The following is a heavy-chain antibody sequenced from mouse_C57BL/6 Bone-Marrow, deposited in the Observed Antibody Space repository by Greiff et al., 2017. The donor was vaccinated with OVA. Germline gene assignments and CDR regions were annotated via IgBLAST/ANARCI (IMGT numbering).Heavy chain of an antibody. CDR2: ISSGSSTI. V-gene: IGHV5-17*01. CDR1: GFTFSDYG. J-gene: IGHJ4*01. CDR3: ARFYDYGTGDY. Sequence: EVKLVESGGGLVKPGGSLKLSCAASGFTFSDYGMHWVRQAPEKGLEWVAYISSGSSTIYYADTVKGRFTISRDNAKNTLFLQMTSLRSEDTAMYYCARFYDYGTGDYWGQGTSVTVSS. D-gene: IGHD2-4*01.